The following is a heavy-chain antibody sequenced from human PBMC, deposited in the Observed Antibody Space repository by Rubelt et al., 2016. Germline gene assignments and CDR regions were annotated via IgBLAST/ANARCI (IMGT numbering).Heavy chain of an antibody. V-gene: IGHV3-7*02. J-gene: IGHJ2*01. CDR1: VFSFSSSW. CDR3: AKVGRGSYYHHWYFDL. CDR2: IKQDGTEK. D-gene: IGHD1-26*01. Sequence: GGSLRLSCAASVFSFSSSWMTWVRQAPGKGLEWVANIKQDGTEKYYVDSVKGRFTISRDNAKNSLYLQMNSLRAEDTAVYYCAKVGRGSYYHHWYFDLWGRGTLVTVSS.